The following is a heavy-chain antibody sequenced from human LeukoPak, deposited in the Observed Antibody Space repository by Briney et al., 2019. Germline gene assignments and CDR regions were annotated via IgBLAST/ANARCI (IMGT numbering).Heavy chain of an antibody. CDR3: ARDPGVSVGPGLPYYFDY. Sequence: SETLSLTCTVSGGSVSSGSYYWSWIRQPPGKGLEWIGFVYYTGSTNYNPSLKSRVTMSVYTSNSQFSLKLSSVTAADTAVYYCARDPGVSVGPGLPYYFDYWGQGTLVTVSS. CDR1: GGSVSSGSYY. CDR2: VYYTGST. J-gene: IGHJ4*02. D-gene: IGHD7-27*01. V-gene: IGHV4-61*01.